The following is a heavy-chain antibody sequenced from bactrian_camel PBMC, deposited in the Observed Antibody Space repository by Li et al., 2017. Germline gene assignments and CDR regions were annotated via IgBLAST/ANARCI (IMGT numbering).Heavy chain of an antibody. Sequence: HVQLVESGGDSVQAGGSLRLSCAVSGVSRSSYSSYCMGWFRQAPGKEREGVAAIDSDGTTAYADSVKGRFTVSADNAKKTLYLQMNSLKTEDTAVYFCGTDCADIVIVTTAINPLYTYEGQGTQVTVS. D-gene: IGHD2*01. CDR2: IDSDGTT. J-gene: IGHJ4*01. CDR1: GVSRSSYSSYC. V-gene: IGHV3S55*01.